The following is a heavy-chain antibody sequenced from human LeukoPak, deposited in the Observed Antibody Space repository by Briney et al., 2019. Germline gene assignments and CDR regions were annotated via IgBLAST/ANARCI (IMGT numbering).Heavy chain of an antibody. V-gene: IGHV4-39*02. J-gene: IGHJ6*03. CDR2: IYYSGST. Sequence: SGTLSLTCTVSGGSISSSSYYWGWIRQPPGTGLEWIGSIYYSGSTYYNPSLKSRVTISVDTSKNQFSLKLSSVTAADTAVYYCARDRKYYYHMDVWGKGTTVTVS. CDR1: GGSISSSSYY. CDR3: ARDRKYYYHMDV. D-gene: IGHD1-14*01.